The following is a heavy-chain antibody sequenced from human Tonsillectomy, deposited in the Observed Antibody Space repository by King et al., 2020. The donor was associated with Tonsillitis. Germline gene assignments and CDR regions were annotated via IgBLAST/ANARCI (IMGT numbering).Heavy chain of an antibody. CDR1: GFTFSNYA. D-gene: IGHD3-22*01. CDR2: IYSGDSST. V-gene: IGHV3-23*03. Sequence: VQLVESGGGLVQPGGSLRLSCAASGFTFSNYAMSWVRQAPGKGLEWVSVIYSGDSSTFYADSVKGRFTISRDDSKNMLYLQMNSLSAEDTAVYYCAKRYTMIVGSTSRGMDVWGQGTTVTVSS. CDR3: AKRYTMIVGSTSRGMDV. J-gene: IGHJ6*02.